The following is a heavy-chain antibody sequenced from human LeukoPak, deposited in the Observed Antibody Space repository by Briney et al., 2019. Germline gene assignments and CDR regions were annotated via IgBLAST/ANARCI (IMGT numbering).Heavy chain of an antibody. CDR3: PRARTYYDTLTGYFLDY. CDR2: INPNRGGT. J-gene: IGHJ4*02. V-gene: IGHV1-2*02. CDR1: GYTFTGYY. Sequence: ASVKVSCKASGYTFTGYYMHWVRQAPGQGLEWMGWINPNRGGTNYAQKFQRRVTMTTDTSTSTAHMELRSLRSADTAVYYCPRARTYYDTLTGYFLDYWGQGTLVTVSS. D-gene: IGHD3-9*01.